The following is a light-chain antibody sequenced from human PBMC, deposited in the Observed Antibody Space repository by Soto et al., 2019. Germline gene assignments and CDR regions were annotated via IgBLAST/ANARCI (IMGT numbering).Light chain of an antibody. Sequence: QSALTQPASVSGSPGQSITISCTGTSSDVGGYNFVSWYQQHPGKAPKFVIYEVSKRPSGVSNRFSGSKSGNTASLTISGLQADDEADYYCSSYTNNSPHVFGTGTKLTVL. J-gene: IGLJ1*01. CDR2: EVS. CDR3: SSYTNNSPHV. V-gene: IGLV2-14*01. CDR1: SSDVGGYNF.